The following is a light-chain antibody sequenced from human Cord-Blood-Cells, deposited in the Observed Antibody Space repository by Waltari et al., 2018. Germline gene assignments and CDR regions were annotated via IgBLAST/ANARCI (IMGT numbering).Light chain of an antibody. CDR1: SSDVGGYNY. CDR2: EVS. J-gene: IGLJ1*01. Sequence: QSALTQPPSASGSPGQSVTISCTGTSSDVGGYNYVSWYQQHPGKAPKLIIYEVSKLPSGVPDRFSGSKSGNTASLTVSGLQAEDEADYYCSSYAGSNNYVFGTGTKVTGL. CDR3: SSYAGSNNYV. V-gene: IGLV2-8*01.